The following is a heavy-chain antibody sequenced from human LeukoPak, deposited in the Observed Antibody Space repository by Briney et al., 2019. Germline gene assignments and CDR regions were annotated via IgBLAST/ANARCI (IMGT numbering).Heavy chain of an antibody. D-gene: IGHD3-10*01. J-gene: IGHJ4*02. V-gene: IGHV3-9*01. CDR3: AKGRGYYYGSGSYYTLDY. CDR2: ISWNSGSI. CDR1: GFTFDDYA. Sequence: GRSLRLSCAASGFTFDDYAMHWVRQAPGKGLEWVSGISWNSGSIGYADSVKGRFTISRDNAKNSLYLQMNSLRAEDTALYYCAKGRGYYYGSGSYYTLDYWGQGTLVTVSS.